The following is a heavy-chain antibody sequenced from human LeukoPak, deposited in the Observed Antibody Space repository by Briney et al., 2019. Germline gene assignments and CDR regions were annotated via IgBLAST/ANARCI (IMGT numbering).Heavy chain of an antibody. CDR1: GYTFTSYY. CDR2: INPSGGST. CDR3: ARGDYVWGSYRAYFDY. V-gene: IGHV1-46*01. D-gene: IGHD3-16*02. Sequence: ASVRVSCKASGYTFTSYYMHWVRQAPGQGLEWMGIINPSGGSTSYAQKFQGRVTMTRDTSTSKVYMELSSLRSEDTAVYYCARGDYVWGSYRAYFDYWGQGTLVTVSS. J-gene: IGHJ4*02.